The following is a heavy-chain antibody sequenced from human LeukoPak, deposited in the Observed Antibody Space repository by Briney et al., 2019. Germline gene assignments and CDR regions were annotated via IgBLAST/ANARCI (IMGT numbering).Heavy chain of an antibody. V-gene: IGHV1-46*01. CDR2: TNPSGGST. CDR3: AREVAAPGTGLDD. J-gene: IGHJ4*02. CDR1: GYTFTSYY. Sequence: GASVKVSCKAPGYTFTSYYIHWVRQAPGQGLEWMGITNPSGGSTSYEEKFQGRVTMTRDTSTSTVYMELSSLRFEDTAVYYCAREVAAPGTGLDDWGQGTLVTVSS. D-gene: IGHD6-13*01.